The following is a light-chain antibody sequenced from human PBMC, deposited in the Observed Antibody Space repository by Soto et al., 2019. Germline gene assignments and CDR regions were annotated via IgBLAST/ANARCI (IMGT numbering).Light chain of an antibody. CDR1: SSNLGNNY. CDR2: DNN. V-gene: IGLV1-51*01. Sequence: QSVLTQPPSVSAAPGQTVTISCSGRSSNLGNNYVSWYQQLPGTAPKLLIYDNNKRPSGIPDRFSGSKSGTSATLGITGLQTGDEADYYCGTLYSSLSAYVVFGGGTKLTVL. CDR3: GTLYSSLSAYVV. J-gene: IGLJ2*01.